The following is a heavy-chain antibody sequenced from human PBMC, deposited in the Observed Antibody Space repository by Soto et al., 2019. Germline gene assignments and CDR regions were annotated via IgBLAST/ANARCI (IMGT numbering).Heavy chain of an antibody. CDR2: ISYDGSNK. V-gene: IGHV3-30*18. CDR3: AKRTVAPTHLWGMDY. D-gene: IGHD3-16*01. CDR1: GFTFSSYG. Sequence: QMQLVESGGGVVQPGRSLRLSCAASGFTFSSYGMHWVRQAPGKGLEWVTVISYDGSNKYYADSVKGRFTVSRDNPKNTLYLQMNSLRAEDTAVYYCAKRTVAPTHLWGMDYWGQGTLVTVSS. J-gene: IGHJ4*02.